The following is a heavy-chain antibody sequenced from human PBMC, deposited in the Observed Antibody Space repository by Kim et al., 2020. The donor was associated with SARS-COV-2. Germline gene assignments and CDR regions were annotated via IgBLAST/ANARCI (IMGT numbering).Heavy chain of an antibody. CDR3: ASGGYYDSSGYYQPAGMDV. Sequence: GESLKISCQGSGYSFTSYWISWVRQMPGKGLEWMGRIDPSDSYTNYSPSFQGHVTISADKSISTAYLQWSSLKASDTAMYYCASGGYYDSSGYYQPAGMDVWGQGTTVTVSS. V-gene: IGHV5-10-1*01. D-gene: IGHD3-22*01. CDR1: GYSFTSYW. CDR2: IDPSDSYT. J-gene: IGHJ6*02.